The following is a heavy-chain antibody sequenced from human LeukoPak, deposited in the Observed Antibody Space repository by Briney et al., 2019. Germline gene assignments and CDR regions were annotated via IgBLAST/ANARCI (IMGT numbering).Heavy chain of an antibody. CDR3: ARHNTLASGSLFPSPY. D-gene: IGHD6-13*01. V-gene: IGHV5-51*01. CDR1: GYSFTSHW. CDR2: IQPGDSET. J-gene: IGHJ4*02. Sequence: PGESLKISCKGSGYSFTSHWIGWVRQMPGKGLEWMGVIQPGDSETRYSPSFQGRVTMSVDKSISTAYLQWSSLRASDSAIYYCARHNTLASGSLFPSPYWGQGTLVTVSS.